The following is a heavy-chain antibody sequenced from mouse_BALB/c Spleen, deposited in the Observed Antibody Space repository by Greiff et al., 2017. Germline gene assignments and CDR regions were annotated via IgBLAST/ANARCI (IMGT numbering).Heavy chain of an antibody. Sequence: EVQLQESGAELVKPGASVKLSCTASGFNIKDTYMHWVKQRPEQGLEWIGRIDPANGNTKYDPKFQGKATITADTSSNTAYLQLSSLTSEDTAVYYCARNGNYRYFDVWGAGTTVTVSS. CDR1: GFNIKDTY. D-gene: IGHD1-1*01. V-gene: IGHV14-3*02. CDR3: ARNGNYRYFDV. J-gene: IGHJ1*01. CDR2: IDPANGNT.